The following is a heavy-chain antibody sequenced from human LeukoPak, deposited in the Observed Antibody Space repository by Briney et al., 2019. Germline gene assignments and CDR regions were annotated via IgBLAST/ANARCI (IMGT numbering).Heavy chain of an antibody. J-gene: IGHJ4*01. CDR3: ARVDGWDSGSDY. D-gene: IGHD1-26*01. V-gene: IGHV3-48*04. CDR1: GFTFSSNS. Sequence: GGSLRLSCAASGFTFSSNSMNWVRQAPGKGLDWVSYISASSNTIYYADSAKGRFPISRDNAKNSLYLQMNSLRAEDTAVYYCARVDGWDSGSDYWGQGTLVTVSS. CDR2: ISASSNTI.